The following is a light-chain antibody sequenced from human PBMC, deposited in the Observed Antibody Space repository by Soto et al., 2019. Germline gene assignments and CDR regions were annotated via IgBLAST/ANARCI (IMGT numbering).Light chain of an antibody. J-gene: IGKJ4*01. Sequence: EIVLTQSPGTLSLSPGERATLSCRASQSVSNNYLAWYQQKPGQAPRLLIYGASSRATGIPDRFSGSGSGTDFTLPISRLEPEDFAVYYFQQYGSLPLTFGGGTKVEIK. V-gene: IGKV3-20*01. CDR2: GAS. CDR3: QQYGSLPLT. CDR1: QSVSNNY.